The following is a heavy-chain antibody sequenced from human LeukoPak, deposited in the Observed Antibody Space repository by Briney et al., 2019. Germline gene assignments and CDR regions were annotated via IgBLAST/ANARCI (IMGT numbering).Heavy chain of an antibody. D-gene: IGHD5-18*01. Sequence: PSETLSLTCAVSGGSISSGGYSWSWIRQPPGKGLEWIGYIYHSGSTYYNPSLKSRVTISVDRSKNQFSLKLSSVTAADTAVYYCARLPVYNYGVDYWGQGTLVTVSS. CDR1: GGSISSGGYS. J-gene: IGHJ4*02. V-gene: IGHV4-30-2*01. CDR3: ARLPVYNYGVDY. CDR2: IYHSGST.